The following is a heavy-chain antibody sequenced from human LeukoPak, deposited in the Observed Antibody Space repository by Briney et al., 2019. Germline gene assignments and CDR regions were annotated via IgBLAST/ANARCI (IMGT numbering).Heavy chain of an antibody. CDR3: AKGRYSGSYYGYFDY. CDR2: ISYDGSNK. J-gene: IGHJ4*02. CDR1: GFTFSSYD. Sequence: GGSLRLSCAASGFTFSSYDMHWVRQAPGKGLEWVAVISYDGSNKYYADSVKGRFTISRDNSKNTLYLQMNSLRAEDTAVYYCAKGRYSGSYYGYFDYWGQGTLVTVSS. D-gene: IGHD1-26*01. V-gene: IGHV3-30*18.